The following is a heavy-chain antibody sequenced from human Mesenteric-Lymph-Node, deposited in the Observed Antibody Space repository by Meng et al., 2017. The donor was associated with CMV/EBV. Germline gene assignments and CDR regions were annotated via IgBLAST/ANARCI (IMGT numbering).Heavy chain of an antibody. D-gene: IGHD4-23*01. CDR3: ARHQRWLKSEGGFNY. Sequence: QVQLQQCDPGLLKPTDTLSLTCAVECGSVRGSYWRWIRQPPGNGLEWIGEINHSGSTNYNPSLKRQVTISVDTSKNQFSLKLSSGTAADTAVYYCARHQRWLKSEGGFNYWGQGTLVTVSS. J-gene: IGHJ4*02. V-gene: IGHV4-34*01. CDR2: INHSGST. CDR1: CGSVRGSY.